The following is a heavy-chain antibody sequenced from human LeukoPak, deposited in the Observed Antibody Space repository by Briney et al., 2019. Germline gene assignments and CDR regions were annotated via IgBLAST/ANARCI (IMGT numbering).Heavy chain of an antibody. Sequence: GESLKISCKSSGYSFPTYWIAWVRQMPGKGLEWMGIIYPDESNIRYSPSFQGQVTISADKSISTAYLQWSSLKASDTAMYYCARSPGIAAAGTNYYYGMDVWGQGTTVTVSS. D-gene: IGHD6-13*01. CDR3: ARSPGIAAAGTNYYYGMDV. J-gene: IGHJ6*02. V-gene: IGHV5-51*01. CDR2: IYPDESNI. CDR1: GYSFPTYW.